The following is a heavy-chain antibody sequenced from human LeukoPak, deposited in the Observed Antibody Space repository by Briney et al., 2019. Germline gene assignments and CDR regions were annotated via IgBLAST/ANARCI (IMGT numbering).Heavy chain of an antibody. Sequence: PGGSLRLSCAASGFTFSRYWWHWIRQAPGKGLVWVSRIKSDGSSTNYADSVKGRFTISRDNAKPPLHLQMNSLRAEYTAVYYCARDGYNSDFGDYWGQGTLVTVSS. V-gene: IGHV3-74*01. CDR2: IKSDGSST. CDR3: ARDGYNSDFGDY. CDR1: GFTFSRYW. D-gene: IGHD5-24*01. J-gene: IGHJ4*02.